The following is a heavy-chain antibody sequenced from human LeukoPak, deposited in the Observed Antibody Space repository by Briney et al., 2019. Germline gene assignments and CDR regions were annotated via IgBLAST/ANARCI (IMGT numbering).Heavy chain of an antibody. V-gene: IGHV4-34*01. CDR2: INHSGST. CDR1: GGSFSGYY. Sequence: SETLSLTCAVYGGSFSGYYWSWIRQPPGKGLEWIGEINHSGSTNYNPSLKSRVTISVDTSKNQFSLKLSSVTAADTAVYCCARMAAAGTDYWGQGTLVTVSS. CDR3: ARMAAAGTDY. D-gene: IGHD6-13*01. J-gene: IGHJ4*02.